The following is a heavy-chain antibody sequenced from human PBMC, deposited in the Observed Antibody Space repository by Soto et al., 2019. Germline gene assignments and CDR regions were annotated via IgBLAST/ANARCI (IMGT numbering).Heavy chain of an antibody. CDR3: ARALKLRFSGMDV. CDR2: ISSSSSYI. D-gene: IGHD5-12*01. CDR1: GFTFSSYS. Sequence: GGSLRLSCAASGFTFSSYSMNWVRQAPGKGLEWVSSISSSSSYIYYADSVKGRFTISRDNAKNSLYLQMNSLRAEDTAVYYCARALKLRFSGMDVWGQGTTVTVSS. V-gene: IGHV3-21*01. J-gene: IGHJ6*02.